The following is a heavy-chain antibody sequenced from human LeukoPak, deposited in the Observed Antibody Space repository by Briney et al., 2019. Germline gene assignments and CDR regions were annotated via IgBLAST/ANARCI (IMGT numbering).Heavy chain of an antibody. J-gene: IGHJ4*02. CDR3: ARDIVYLIDEDYG. CDR1: GSSFNSYY. Sequence: SETLSLTCTVPGSSFNSYYWSWIRQPAGKGLEWIGRIHTSGSADYSPSLQSRVTISVDMSKKEFSLKLTSVTAADTAVYYCARDIVYLIDEDYGWGKGTLVTVSS. V-gene: IGHV4-4*07. CDR2: IHTSGSA. D-gene: IGHD4-17*01.